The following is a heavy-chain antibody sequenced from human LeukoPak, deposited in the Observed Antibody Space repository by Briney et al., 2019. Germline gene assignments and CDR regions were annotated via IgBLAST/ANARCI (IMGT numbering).Heavy chain of an antibody. Sequence: ASETLSLTCTVSGGSISSYYWSWIRQPPGKGLEWIRYIYYSGSTNYNPSLKSRVTISVDTSKNQFSLKLSSVTAADTAVYYCAREGYCSGGSCYSDYYYYYMDVWGKGTTVTVSS. D-gene: IGHD2-15*01. CDR2: IYYSGST. CDR3: AREGYCSGGSCYSDYYYYYMDV. V-gene: IGHV4-59*01. CDR1: GGSISSYY. J-gene: IGHJ6*03.